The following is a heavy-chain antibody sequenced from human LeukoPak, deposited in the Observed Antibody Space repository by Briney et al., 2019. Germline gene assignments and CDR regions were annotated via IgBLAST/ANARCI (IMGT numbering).Heavy chain of an antibody. CDR1: GGSISSGSYY. CDR2: IYYSGST. CDR3: AWLGSGMSGYFDY. D-gene: IGHD6-19*01. V-gene: IGHV4-39*01. J-gene: IGHJ4*02. Sequence: SETLSLTCTVSGGSISSGSYYWSWIRQPPGKGLEWIGSIYYSGSTYYNPSLKSRVTISVDTSKNQFSLKLSSVTAADTAVYYCAWLGSGMSGYFDYWGQGTLVTVSS.